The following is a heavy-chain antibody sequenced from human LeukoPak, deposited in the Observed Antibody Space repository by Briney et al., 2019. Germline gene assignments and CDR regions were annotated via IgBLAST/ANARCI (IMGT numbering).Heavy chain of an antibody. V-gene: IGHV4-31*03. D-gene: IGHD6-13*01. Sequence: SETLSLTCTVSGGSISSGGYYWSWIRQHPGKGLEWIGYIYYSGSTYYNPSLKSRVTISVDTSKNQFSLKLSSVTAADTAVYYCARTAAAGGSKYNWFDPWGQGTLVTVSS. CDR1: GGSISSGGYY. J-gene: IGHJ5*02. CDR2: IYYSGST. CDR3: ARTAAAGGSKYNWFDP.